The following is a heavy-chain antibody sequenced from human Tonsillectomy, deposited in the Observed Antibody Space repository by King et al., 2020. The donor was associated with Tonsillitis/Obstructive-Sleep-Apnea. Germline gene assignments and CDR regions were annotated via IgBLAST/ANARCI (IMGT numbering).Heavy chain of an antibody. CDR2: IYWNDNK. CDR3: AHRGTASDAFDI. CDR1: GLSLSTSAVD. V-gene: IGHV2-5*01. J-gene: IGHJ3*02. D-gene: IGHD2-21*02. Sequence: TLKESGPTLVKPPQTLTLTCTFSGLSLSTSAVDVGWIRQPPGQALEWLALIYWNDNKRYSPSLKSRLTITKDTSKNQVVLTMTNMDPVDTATYYCAHRGTASDAFDIWGQGTMVTVSS.